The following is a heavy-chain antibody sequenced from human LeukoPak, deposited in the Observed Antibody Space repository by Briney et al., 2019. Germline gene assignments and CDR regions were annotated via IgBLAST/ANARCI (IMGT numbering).Heavy chain of an antibody. CDR3: ARLGCSSASCYPGN. CDR2: LYYSGWST. CDR1: GGSISSSYYY. Sequence: SETLSLTCTVSGGSISSSYYYWGWVCQPPGKGLEWIGSLYYSGWSTYYNPSLKSRVTISVDTSKNQFSLKLNSVTAADTAVYYCARLGCSSASCYPGNWGQGTLVTVSS. J-gene: IGHJ4*02. D-gene: IGHD2-2*01. V-gene: IGHV4-39*01.